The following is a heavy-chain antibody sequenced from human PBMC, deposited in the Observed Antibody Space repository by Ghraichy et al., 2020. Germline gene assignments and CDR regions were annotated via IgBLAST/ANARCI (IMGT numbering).Heavy chain of an antibody. CDR1: GFSFSDSY. CDR2: ISSTSNTI. D-gene: IGHD5-12*01. V-gene: IGHV3-11*04. J-gene: IGHJ4*02. CDR3: ARGRGYYDF. Sequence: GALRLSCAGSGFSFSDSYMTWIRQAPGKGLEWVSYISSTSNTIHYADSVKGRFTISRDNAKNSLYLQMNSLTAEDTAVYYCARGRGYYDFWGQGTLVTVSS.